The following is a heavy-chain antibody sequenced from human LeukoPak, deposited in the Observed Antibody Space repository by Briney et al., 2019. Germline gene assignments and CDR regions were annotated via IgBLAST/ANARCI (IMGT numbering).Heavy chain of an antibody. CDR1: GYTLTELS. CDR2: FDPEDGET. V-gene: IGHV1-24*01. CDR3: ASTIFGVVMVSNY. J-gene: IGHJ4*02. Sequence: ASVKVSCKVSGYTLTELSMHWVPQAPGKGLEWMGGFDPEDGETIYAQKFQGRVTMTEDTSTDTAYMELSSLRSEDTAVYYCASTIFGVVMVSNYWGQGTLVTVSS. D-gene: IGHD3-3*01.